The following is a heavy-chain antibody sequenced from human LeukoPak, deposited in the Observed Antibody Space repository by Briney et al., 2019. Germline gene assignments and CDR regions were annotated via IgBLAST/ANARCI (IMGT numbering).Heavy chain of an antibody. V-gene: IGHV3-33*06. D-gene: IGHD5-12*01. J-gene: IGHJ4*02. CDR3: AKHSYRVDSFTDY. CDR1: GFTFSSYG. CDR2: IWYDGSNK. Sequence: GGSLRLSCAASGFTFSSYGMHWVRQAPGKGLEWVAVIWYDGSNKFYRDSVRGRFTISRDDSKNTLYLQMNSLRAEDTAVYYCAKHSYRVDSFTDYWGQGTLVTVSS.